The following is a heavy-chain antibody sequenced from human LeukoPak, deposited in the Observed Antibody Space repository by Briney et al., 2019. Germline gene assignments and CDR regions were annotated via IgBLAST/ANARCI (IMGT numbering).Heavy chain of an antibody. Sequence: VGSLRLSCAASGFAFSDYYMSGIRQAPGKGLEWLSYSSSTSSFTNYADSVKGRFTISRDNAKNSLYLQMNSLRAEDTAVYYCARGTAAGRREFNFDYWGQGTLVTVSS. CDR3: ARGTAAGRREFNFDY. J-gene: IGHJ4*02. CDR2: SSSTSSFT. V-gene: IGHV3-11*05. D-gene: IGHD6-13*01. CDR1: GFAFSDYY.